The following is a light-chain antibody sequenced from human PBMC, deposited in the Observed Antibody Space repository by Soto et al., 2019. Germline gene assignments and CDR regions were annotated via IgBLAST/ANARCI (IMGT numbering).Light chain of an antibody. Sequence: EIVLTQSPGTLSLSPGERATLSCRARQSVSSSYLAWYQQKHGQAPRLLIYGVSSRASGIPDRFSGSGSGTDFTLTISRLEAEDFAVYYCQQYGSLPVTFGQGT. V-gene: IGKV3-20*01. CDR3: QQYGSLPVT. CDR1: QSVSSSY. CDR2: GVS. J-gene: IGKJ1*01.